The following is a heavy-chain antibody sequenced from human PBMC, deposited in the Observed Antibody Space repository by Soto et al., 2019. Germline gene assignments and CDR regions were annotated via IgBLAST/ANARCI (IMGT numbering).Heavy chain of an antibody. CDR2: IYPKSGGT. V-gene: IGHV1-2*04. CDR3: VRENWYYDN. D-gene: IGHD1-1*01. Sequence: ALVKVSCKASGYIFTDYYMHWVRQAPGQGLEWIGWIYPKSGGTNYAQRFQDWVTLTTDTSISTVYMDLTSLKTDDTAVYYCVRENWYYDNWGQGTQVTVSS. CDR1: GYIFTDYY. J-gene: IGHJ4*02.